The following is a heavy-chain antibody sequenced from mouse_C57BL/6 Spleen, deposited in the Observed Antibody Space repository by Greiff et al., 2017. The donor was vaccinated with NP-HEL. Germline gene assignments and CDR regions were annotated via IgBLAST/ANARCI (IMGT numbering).Heavy chain of an antibody. D-gene: IGHD4-1*01. CDR3: ASSLGRNYAMDY. CDR2: IWGVGST. V-gene: IGHV2-6*01. Sequence: VHLVESGPGLVAPSQSLSITCTVSGFSLTSYGVDWVRQSPGKGLEWLGVIWGVGSTNYNSALKSRLSISKDNSKSQVFLKMNSLQTDDTAMYYCASSLGRNYAMDYWGQGTSVTVSS. J-gene: IGHJ4*01. CDR1: GFSLTSYG.